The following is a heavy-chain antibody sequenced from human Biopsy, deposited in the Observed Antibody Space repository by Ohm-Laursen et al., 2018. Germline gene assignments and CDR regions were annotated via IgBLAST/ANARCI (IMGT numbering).Heavy chain of an antibody. J-gene: IGHJ3*01. D-gene: IGHD2/OR15-2a*01. CDR1: GFAFSTYW. Sequence: SLRLSCAASGFAFSTYWMTWVRQAPGKGLEWVANIKRDGSQSNHADSVKGRFTISRDNAKNSLYLQMNNLRAEDTAVYYCTRDTTYYAGTTYYDALDVWGQGTTVTVSS. V-gene: IGHV3-7*01. CDR2: IKRDGSQS. CDR3: TRDTTYYAGTTYYDALDV.